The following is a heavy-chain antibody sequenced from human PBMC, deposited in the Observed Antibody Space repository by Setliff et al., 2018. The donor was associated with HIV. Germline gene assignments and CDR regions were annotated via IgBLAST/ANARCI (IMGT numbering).Heavy chain of an antibody. D-gene: IGHD3-3*01. CDR2: VYHTGIS. V-gene: IGHV4-34*01. Sequence: PSETLSLTCAVYGGSFSDYYWTWIRQPPGRGLEWIGEVYHTGISNFNPSLKSRVTIPVDTPRKQFSLKLTSVTAADTAVYYCARGGGFWRGQLDYWAQGTLVTVSS. CDR3: ARGGGFWRGQLDY. J-gene: IGHJ4*01. CDR1: GGSFSDYY.